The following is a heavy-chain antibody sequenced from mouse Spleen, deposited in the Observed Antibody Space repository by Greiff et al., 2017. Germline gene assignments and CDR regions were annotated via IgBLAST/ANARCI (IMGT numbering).Heavy chain of an antibody. D-gene: IGHD3-3*01. CDR3: ARKLGTWYFDY. V-gene: IGHV1-69*01. J-gene: IGHJ2*01. Sequence: QVQLQQSGAELVMPGASVKLSCKASGYTFTSYWMHWVKQRPGQGLEWIGEIDPSDSYTNYNQKFKGKATLTVDKSSSTAYMQLSSLTSEDSAVYYCARKLGTWYFDYWGQGTTLTVSS. CDR2: IDPSDSYT. CDR1: GYTFTSYW.